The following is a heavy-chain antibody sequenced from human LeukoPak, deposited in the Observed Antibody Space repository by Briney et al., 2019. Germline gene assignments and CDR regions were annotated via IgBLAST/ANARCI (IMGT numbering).Heavy chain of an antibody. Sequence: KSGGSLRLSCAASGFTFSSYSMNWVRQAPGKGLEWVSSISSSSSYIYYADSVKGRFTISRDNAKNSLYLQMNSLRAEDTAVYYCAREETRYFDWSPNYFDYWGQGTLVTVSS. CDR3: AREETRYFDWSPNYFDY. V-gene: IGHV3-21*01. CDR2: ISSSSSYI. J-gene: IGHJ4*02. CDR1: GFTFSSYS. D-gene: IGHD3-9*01.